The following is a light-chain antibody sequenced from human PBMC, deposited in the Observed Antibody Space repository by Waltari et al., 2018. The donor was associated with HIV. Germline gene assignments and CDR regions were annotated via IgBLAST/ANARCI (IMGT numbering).Light chain of an antibody. CDR2: EVN. CDR1: SSDVGSYNL. V-gene: IGLV2-23*02. CDR3: CSYAGSSIWV. J-gene: IGLJ3*02. Sequence: QSALTQPASVSGSPGQSIPISCTGTSSDVGSYNLVSWYHQHPDKAPKLMIYEVNKRPSGVSNRFSGSKSGNTASLTISGLRAEDEADYYCCSYAGSSIWVFGGGTKLTVL.